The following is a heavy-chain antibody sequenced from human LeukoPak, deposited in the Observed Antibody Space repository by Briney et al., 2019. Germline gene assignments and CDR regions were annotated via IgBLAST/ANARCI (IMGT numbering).Heavy chain of an antibody. CDR3: ARAAGPGYCSSTSCYRSWFDP. D-gene: IGHD2-2*01. CDR1: GYTFTSYY. J-gene: IGHJ5*02. Sequence: ASVKVSCKASGYTFTSYYMHWVRQAPGQGLEWMGIINPSGGSTSYAQKFQGRVTMTRDTSTSTVYMELSSLRSEDTAVYHCARAAGPGYCSSTSCYRSWFDPWGQGTLVTVSS. CDR2: INPSGGST. V-gene: IGHV1-46*01.